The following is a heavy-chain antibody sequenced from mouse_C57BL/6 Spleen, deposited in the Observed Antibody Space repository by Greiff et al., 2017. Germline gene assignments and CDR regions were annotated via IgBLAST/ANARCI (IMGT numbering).Heavy chain of an antibody. J-gene: IGHJ4*01. Sequence: EVHLVESGGGLVKPGGSLKLSCAASGFTFSDYGMHWVRQAPEKGLEWVAYISSGSSTIYYADTVKGRFTISRDNAKNTLFLQMTSLRSEDTAMYYCARPGGLYYYAMDYWGQGTSVTVSS. CDR2: ISSGSSTI. CDR1: GFTFSDYG. V-gene: IGHV5-17*01. CDR3: ARPGGLYYYAMDY. D-gene: IGHD2-4*01.